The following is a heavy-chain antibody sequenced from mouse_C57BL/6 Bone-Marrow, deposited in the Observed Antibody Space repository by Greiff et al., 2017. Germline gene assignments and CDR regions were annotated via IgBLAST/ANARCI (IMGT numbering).Heavy chain of an antibody. Sequence: EVQLQQSVAELVRPGASVKLSCTASGFNIKNTYMHWVKQRPEQGLEWIGRIDPANGNTKYAPKFQGKATITADTSSNKAYLQLSSLTSEYTGIYYCAREMGGKPIYYAMDYWGRGTSVTVSS. D-gene: IGHD1-1*02. CDR1: GFNIKNTY. J-gene: IGHJ4*01. CDR3: AREMGGKPIYYAMDY. CDR2: IDPANGNT. V-gene: IGHV14-3*01.